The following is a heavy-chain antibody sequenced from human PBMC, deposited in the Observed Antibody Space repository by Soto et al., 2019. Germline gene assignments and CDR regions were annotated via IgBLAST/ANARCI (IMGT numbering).Heavy chain of an antibody. CDR3: AHRLGGSPFDP. D-gene: IGHD2-15*01. CDR1: GFSLTSSGVG. Sequence: SGPTLVNPTQTLTLTCTFSGFSLTSSGVGVGWIRQPPGKALEWLALIYWDDDKIYTPSLKTRLTITKDTSKNQVVLAMTNMDPVDTATYYCAHRLGGSPFDPWGQGTLVTVSS. V-gene: IGHV2-5*02. CDR2: IYWDDDK. J-gene: IGHJ5*02.